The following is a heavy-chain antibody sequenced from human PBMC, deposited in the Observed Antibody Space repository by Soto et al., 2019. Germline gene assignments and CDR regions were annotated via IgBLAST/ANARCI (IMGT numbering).Heavy chain of an antibody. J-gene: IGHJ4*02. CDR2: ISSSGSTI. D-gene: IGHD2-15*01. Sequence: GGSLRLSCAASGFTFSDYYMSWIRQAPGKGLEWVSYISSSGSTIYYADSVKGRFTISRDNAKNSLYLQMNSLRAEDTAVYYCASLVVVATTQPDYWGQGTLVTVSS. CDR1: GFTFSDYY. CDR3: ASLVVVATTQPDY. V-gene: IGHV3-11*01.